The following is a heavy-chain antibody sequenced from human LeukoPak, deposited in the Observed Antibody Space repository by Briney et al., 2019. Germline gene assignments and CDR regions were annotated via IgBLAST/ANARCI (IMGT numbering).Heavy chain of an antibody. V-gene: IGHV3-21*01. CDR3: ARVAGQQEDY. J-gene: IGHJ4*02. Sequence: KTGGSLRLSCAASGFTFSSYSMNWVRQAPGKGLEWVSSISSSSSYIYYADSVKGRFTISRDNAKNSLYLQMNSLRAEDTAVYYCARVAGQQEDYWGQGTLVTVSS. CDR1: GFTFSSYS. D-gene: IGHD6-13*01. CDR2: ISSSSSYI.